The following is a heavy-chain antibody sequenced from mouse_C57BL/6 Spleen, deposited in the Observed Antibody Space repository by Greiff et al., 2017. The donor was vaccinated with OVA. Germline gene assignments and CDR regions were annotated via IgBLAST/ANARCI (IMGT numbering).Heavy chain of an antibody. CDR1: GYTFTDYE. CDR2: IDPETGGT. Sequence: VKLQESGAELVRPGASVTLSCKASGYTFTDYEMHWVKQTPVHGLGWIGAIDPETGGTAYNQKFKGKAILTADKSSSTAYMELRSLTSEDSAVYYCTRANFDYWGQGTTLTVSS. V-gene: IGHV1-15*01. J-gene: IGHJ2*01. CDR3: TRANFDY.